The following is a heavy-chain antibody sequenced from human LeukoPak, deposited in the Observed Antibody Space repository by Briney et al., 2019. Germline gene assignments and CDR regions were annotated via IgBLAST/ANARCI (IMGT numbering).Heavy chain of an antibody. CDR3: ARAQGYCSSTSCYEGYYYYYMDV. D-gene: IGHD2-2*01. V-gene: IGHV4-59*01. Sequence: SETLSLTCTVSGGSISSYYWSWIRQPPGKGLEWIGHIYYSGSPNYNPSLKSRVTISVDTSKNQFSLKLSSVTAADTAVYYCARAQGYCSSTSCYEGYYYYYMDVWGKGTTVTVSS. CDR2: IYYSGSP. CDR1: GGSISSYY. J-gene: IGHJ6*03.